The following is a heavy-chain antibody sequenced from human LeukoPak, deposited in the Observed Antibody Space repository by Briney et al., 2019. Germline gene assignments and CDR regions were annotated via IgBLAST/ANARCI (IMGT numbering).Heavy chain of an antibody. V-gene: IGHV4-59*12. CDR2: VDHTGST. D-gene: IGHD2-15*01. CDR3: ARLYIVVVRGFDP. Sequence: SETLSLTCSVSDDSITMYYWTWIRQPPGKGLEWIGYVDHTGSTNFNPSLNGRVSISRDTTKNLFSLKLSSVTAADTAVYYCARLYIVVVRGFDPWGQGTLVTVSS. J-gene: IGHJ5*02. CDR1: DDSITMYY.